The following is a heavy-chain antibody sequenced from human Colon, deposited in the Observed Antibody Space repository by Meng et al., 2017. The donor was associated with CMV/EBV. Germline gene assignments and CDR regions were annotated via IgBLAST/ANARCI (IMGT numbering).Heavy chain of an antibody. CDR1: GGSISSSSYY. CDR2: IYYSGST. V-gene: IGHV4-39*07. Sequence: SETLSLTCTVSGGSISSSSYYWGWIRQPPGMGLEWIGSIYYSGSTYYNPSLKSRVTISVDTSKNQFSLKLSSVTAADTAVYYCARSYGDYEGWFDPWGQGTLVTVSS. J-gene: IGHJ5*02. D-gene: IGHD4-17*01. CDR3: ARSYGDYEGWFDP.